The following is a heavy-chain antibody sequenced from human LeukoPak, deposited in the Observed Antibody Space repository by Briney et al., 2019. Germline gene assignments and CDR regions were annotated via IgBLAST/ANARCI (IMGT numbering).Heavy chain of an antibody. CDR1: GFSFSSYW. CDR3: ARVSFCPRCHFDY. J-gene: IGHJ4*02. V-gene: IGHV3-74*03. CDR2: ISPDGSSA. D-gene: IGHD2/OR15-2a*01. Sequence: GGSLRLSCAASGFSFSSYWMHWVSQAQGKGLVWVARISPDGSSALSADSVRGRFTISRDNADNTLYLQLNSLRAEDTAVYYCARVSFCPRCHFDYWGQGTLVTVSS.